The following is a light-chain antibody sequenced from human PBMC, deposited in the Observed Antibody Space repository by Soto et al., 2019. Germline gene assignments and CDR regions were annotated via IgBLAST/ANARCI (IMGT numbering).Light chain of an antibody. CDR1: QTISNY. J-gene: IGKJ4*01. Sequence: DIQMTQSPSSLSASVGDRVTITCRASQTISNYLNWYQQKPGKAPNLLIYAAYNLQTGVPSRFSGSKSRTDFTLTISSLQPEDFATYYCQQSFRLPLTFGEGTKVEIK. CDR3: QQSFRLPLT. CDR2: AAY. V-gene: IGKV1-39*01.